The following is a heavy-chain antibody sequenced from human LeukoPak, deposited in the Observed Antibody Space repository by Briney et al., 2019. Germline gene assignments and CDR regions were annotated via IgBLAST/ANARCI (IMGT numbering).Heavy chain of an antibody. V-gene: IGHV3-74*01. D-gene: IGHD4-17*01. J-gene: IGHJ5*02. Sequence: PGGSLRLSCEASGFTLNKYWMHWVRQAPGKGLVWVSRITGDGSDIAYADSVKGRFTVSRDDAKNTLFLQMTSLRVEDTAIYYCARDAYTTTSNWLDPWDQGTLVTVSS. CDR3: ARDAYTTTSNWLDP. CDR2: ITGDGSDI. CDR1: GFTLNKYW.